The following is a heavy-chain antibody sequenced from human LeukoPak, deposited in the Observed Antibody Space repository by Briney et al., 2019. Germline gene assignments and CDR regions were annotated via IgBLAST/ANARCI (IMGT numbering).Heavy chain of an antibody. J-gene: IGHJ4*02. CDR2: FSGSVDTT. Sequence: PGGSLRLSCAASGFTFTTYAMSWVRQTPGKGLEWASPFSGSVDTTYHADSVKGRFTISRDNSKNTVYLQMNSLRAEDTAVYYCAKAAAGTCSGARCYYFDSWGQGTPVTVSS. D-gene: IGHD2-15*01. V-gene: IGHV3-23*01. CDR1: GFTFTTYA. CDR3: AKAAAGTCSGARCYYFDS.